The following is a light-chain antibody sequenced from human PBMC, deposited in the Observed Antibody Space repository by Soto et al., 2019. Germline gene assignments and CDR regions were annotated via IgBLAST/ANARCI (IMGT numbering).Light chain of an antibody. J-gene: IGLJ3*02. CDR2: RSD. CDR1: SSNVGSNY. Sequence: QSVLTQPPSASGTPGQRVSISCSGSSSNVGSNYVYWYQQLPGTAPKLLIYRSDERPSGVPDRFSGSKSGTSASLAISGLRSEDEADYYCAAWDDSLSAGVFGGGTKVTVL. V-gene: IGLV1-47*01. CDR3: AAWDDSLSAGV.